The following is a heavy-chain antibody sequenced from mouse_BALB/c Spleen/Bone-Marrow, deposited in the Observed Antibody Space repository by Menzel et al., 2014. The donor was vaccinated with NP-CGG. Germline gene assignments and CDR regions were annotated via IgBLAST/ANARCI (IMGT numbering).Heavy chain of an antibody. V-gene: IGHV1-9*01. CDR3: ARNKDYYFDY. Sequence: QVQLQQPGAELMKPGASVKISCKATGYTFSSYWIEWVKQRPGHGLEWIGEILPGSGSTNHNEKFKGKATFTADTSSNTAYMQLSSLTSEDSAVYYCARNKDYYFDYWGQGTTLTVSS. CDR1: GYTFSSYW. CDR2: ILPGSGST. J-gene: IGHJ2*01.